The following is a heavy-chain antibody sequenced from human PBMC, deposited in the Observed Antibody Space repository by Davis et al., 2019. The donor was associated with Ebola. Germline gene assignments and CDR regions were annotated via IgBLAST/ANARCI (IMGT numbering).Heavy chain of an antibody. CDR3: ARGVYGAYFDN. V-gene: IGHV4-59*01. CDR1: GGSISSYY. CDR2: LYDSGTT. Sequence: PSETLSLTCTVSGGSISSYYWSWIRQPPGKGLEWIGYLYDSGTTHYSPSLKSRLIISGDSSKNQFSLKLSSVTAADTAVYYCARGVYGAYFDNWGQGTLVTVSS. D-gene: IGHD4-17*01. J-gene: IGHJ4*02.